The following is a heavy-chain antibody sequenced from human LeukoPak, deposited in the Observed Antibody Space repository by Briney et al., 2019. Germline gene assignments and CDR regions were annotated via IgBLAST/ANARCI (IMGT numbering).Heavy chain of an antibody. CDR3: ARGNRDIVEE. Sequence: SETLSLTCTVSGGSISSYYWGWIRQPPGKGLEWIGYIYYSGSTNYNPSLKSRVTISVDTSKNQFSLKLYSVTAADTAVYYCARGNRDIVEEWGQGTLVTVSS. CDR2: IYYSGST. CDR1: GGSISSYY. J-gene: IGHJ4*02. D-gene: IGHD2-15*01. V-gene: IGHV4-59*01.